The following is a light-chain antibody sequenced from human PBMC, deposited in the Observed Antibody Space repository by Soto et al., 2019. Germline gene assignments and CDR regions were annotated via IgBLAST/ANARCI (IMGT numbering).Light chain of an antibody. CDR3: QTWGTGFQF. V-gene: IGLV4-69*01. CDR2: LNNDGSH. CDR1: SGHSSYA. J-gene: IGLJ2*01. Sequence: QPVLTQSPSASASLGASVKLTCTLSSGHSSYAIAWHQQQPEKGPRYLMDLNNDGSHTKGDGIPDRFSGSSSGADRFLIISSLQSEDEADYYCQTWGTGFQFFGGGTKLTVL.